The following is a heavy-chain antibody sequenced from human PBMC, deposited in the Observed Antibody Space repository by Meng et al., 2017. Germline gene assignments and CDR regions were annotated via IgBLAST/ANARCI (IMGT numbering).Heavy chain of an antibody. D-gene: IGHD6-19*01. CDR2: TYYRSKWYN. CDR1: GDSVSSNSAA. CDR3: ARVFSGWYFGAFDI. V-gene: IGHV6-1*01. Sequence: SCAISGDSVSSNSAAWNGSRQSPSRGLEWLGRTYYRSKWYNDYAVSVKSRITINPDTSKNQFSLQLNSVTPEDTAVYYCARVFSGWYFGAFDIWGQGTMVTVSS. J-gene: IGHJ3*02.